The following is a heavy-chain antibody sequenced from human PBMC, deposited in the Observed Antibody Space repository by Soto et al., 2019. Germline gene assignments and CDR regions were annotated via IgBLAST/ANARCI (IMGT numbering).Heavy chain of an antibody. CDR2: IWYDGSNK. V-gene: IGHV3-33*01. CDR1: GFTFSSYG. D-gene: IGHD2-15*01. CDR3: AREAGYCSGGSCYLGSYYYYGMDV. J-gene: IGHJ6*02. Sequence: QVQLVESGGGVVQPGRSPRLSCAASGFTFSSYGMHWVRQAPGKGLEWVAVIWYDGSNKYYADSVKGRFTISRDNSKNTLYLQMNSLRAEDTAVYYCAREAGYCSGGSCYLGSYYYYGMDVWGQGTTVTVSS.